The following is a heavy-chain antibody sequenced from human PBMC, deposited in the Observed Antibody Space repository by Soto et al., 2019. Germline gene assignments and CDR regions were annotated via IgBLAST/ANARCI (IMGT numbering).Heavy chain of an antibody. CDR2: FYYTGST. J-gene: IGHJ4*02. Sequence: SETLSLTCTVSGGSVSSGNYYWSWIRQPPGKGLEWIGYFYYTGSTNYNPSLKSRVTISIDASKNQFSLRLSSVTAADTAVYYCSRSMQYSDGSNYSAFDQWGQGTLVTVSS. CDR1: GGSVSSGNYY. V-gene: IGHV4-61*01. D-gene: IGHD3-22*01. CDR3: SRSMQYSDGSNYSAFDQ.